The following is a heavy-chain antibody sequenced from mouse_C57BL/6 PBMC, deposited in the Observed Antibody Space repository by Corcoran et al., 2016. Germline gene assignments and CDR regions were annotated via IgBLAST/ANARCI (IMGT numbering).Heavy chain of an antibody. D-gene: IGHD1-1*01. Sequence: QIQLVQSGTELKKPGATVTISCKASGYTFSTYGMSWVKQAPGKGLKWMGWINTYSGVPTYADDFKGRFAFSLETSASTAYLQINNLKNEDTATYFCARGQYYGSSYYWGQGTTLTVSS. CDR1: GYTFSTYG. CDR3: ARGQYYGSSYY. V-gene: IGHV9-3*01. CDR2: INTYSGVP. J-gene: IGHJ2*01.